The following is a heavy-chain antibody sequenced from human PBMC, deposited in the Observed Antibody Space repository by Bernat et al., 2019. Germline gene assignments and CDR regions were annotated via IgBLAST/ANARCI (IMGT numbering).Heavy chain of an antibody. CDR2: INPNSDGT. D-gene: IGHD3-22*01. CDR3: ARDAPIYYCVSSLYGPTYYYYGMDV. CDR1: GYTFTDYY. J-gene: IGHJ6*01. Sequence: QVQLVQSGAEVKKPGASVKVSCKASGYTFTDYYMHWVRQAPGQGLEWMGWINPNSDGTNYAQKFQGWVTMTRDTSISTAYMELSRLRSDDTAVYYCARDAPIYYCVSSLYGPTYYYYGMDVWGQGTTVTVSS. V-gene: IGHV1-2*04.